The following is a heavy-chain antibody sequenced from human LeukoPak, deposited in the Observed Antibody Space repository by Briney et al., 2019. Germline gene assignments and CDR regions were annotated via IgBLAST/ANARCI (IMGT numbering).Heavy chain of an antibody. D-gene: IGHD5-24*01. Sequence: PSETLSLTCTVSGGSIGPNYCSWIRQPPGRGLEWIGYIYYSGSTNYNPSLKSRVTISVDTSKNQFSLKLSSVTAADTAVYYCARDLEMATNEGAFDIWGQGTMVTVSS. CDR3: ARDLEMATNEGAFDI. CDR1: GGSIGPNY. V-gene: IGHV4-59*01. J-gene: IGHJ3*02. CDR2: IYYSGST.